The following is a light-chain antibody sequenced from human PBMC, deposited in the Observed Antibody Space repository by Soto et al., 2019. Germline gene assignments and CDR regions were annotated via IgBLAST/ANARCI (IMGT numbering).Light chain of an antibody. CDR1: QSVSSN. CDR2: GAS. Sequence: IVMTQSPATLSVSPGERATLSCRASQSVSSNLAWYQQKPGQAPRLLIYGASTRATGIPARFSGSGSGTEFTLTISSLQSEDFAVYYCQQYNNRRTFGQGTK. J-gene: IGKJ1*01. CDR3: QQYNNRRT. V-gene: IGKV3-15*01.